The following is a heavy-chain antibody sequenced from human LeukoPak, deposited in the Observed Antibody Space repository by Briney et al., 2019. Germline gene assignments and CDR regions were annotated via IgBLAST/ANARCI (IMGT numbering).Heavy chain of an antibody. CDR1: GGSISSSSYY. J-gene: IGHJ4*02. Sequence: SETLSLTCTVSGGSISSSSYYWGWIRQPPGKGLEWIGSIYYSGTTYYSPSLKSRLTVSIDTSKNQFSLKLSSVTAADTAVYYCARLGGYDRDYWGQGTLVTVSS. CDR3: ARLGGYDRDY. D-gene: IGHD5-12*01. CDR2: IYYSGTT. V-gene: IGHV4-39*01.